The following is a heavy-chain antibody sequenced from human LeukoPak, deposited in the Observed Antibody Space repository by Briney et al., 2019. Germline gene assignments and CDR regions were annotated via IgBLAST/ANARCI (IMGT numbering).Heavy chain of an antibody. CDR2: IHSSGGS. CDR1: GASISNYY. CDR3: ARLWCYHDF. V-gene: IGHV4-4*09. D-gene: IGHD4/OR15-4a*01. Sequence: SETLSLTCTVSGASISNYYWSWIRRTPEKGLEWMGHIHSSGGSSYYPSLKSRLTLSIDTSRNQLSLKLPSVTAADTAVYFCARLWCYHDFWGQGALVTVSS. J-gene: IGHJ4*02.